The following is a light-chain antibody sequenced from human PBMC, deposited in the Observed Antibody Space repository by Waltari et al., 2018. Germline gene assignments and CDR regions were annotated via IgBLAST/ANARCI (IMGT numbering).Light chain of an antibody. CDR2: QDT. J-gene: IGLJ2*01. Sequence: SYELTQPPSVSVSPGQTARITCSGDKLGDKYTCWYQQKPGQSPVLVISQDTKRPSGIPARFSGSKSGNTATLTIGGTQATDEADYYCQAWASITVVFGGGTKLTVL. CDR3: QAWASITVV. V-gene: IGLV3-1*01. CDR1: KLGDKY.